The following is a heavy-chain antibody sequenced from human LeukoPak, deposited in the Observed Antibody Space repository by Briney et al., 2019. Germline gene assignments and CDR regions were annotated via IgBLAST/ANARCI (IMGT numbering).Heavy chain of an antibody. CDR1: GFTFSSYA. CDR2: IYSGGST. D-gene: IGHD6-19*01. CDR3: ARDPIAVAGTGDY. V-gene: IGHV3-66*01. Sequence: GGSLRLSCAASGFTFSSYAMSWVRQAPGKGLEWVSVIYSGGSTYYADSVKGRFTISRDNSKNTLYLQMNSLRAEDTAVYYCARDPIAVAGTGDYWGQGTLVTASS. J-gene: IGHJ4*02.